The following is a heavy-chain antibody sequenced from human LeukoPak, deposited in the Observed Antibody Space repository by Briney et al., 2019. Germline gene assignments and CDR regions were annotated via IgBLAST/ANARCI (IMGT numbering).Heavy chain of an antibody. CDR2: IFHSGST. CDR1: GGSISSGAYY. D-gene: IGHD5-24*01. J-gene: IGHJ3*02. CDR3: ARDRRHGYNSAFDI. Sequence: SETLSLTCTVSGGSISSGAYYWSWIRQLPGGGLEWIGYIFHSGSTYYNPSLKGRVTISVDTSENQFSLDLNSVTAADTAVYYCARDRRHGYNSAFDIWGQGTMVTVSS. V-gene: IGHV4-31*03.